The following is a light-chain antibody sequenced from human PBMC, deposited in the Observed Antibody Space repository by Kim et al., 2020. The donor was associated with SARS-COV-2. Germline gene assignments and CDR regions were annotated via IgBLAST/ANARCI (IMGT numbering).Light chain of an antibody. CDR2: NGN. V-gene: IGLV3-19*01. CDR1: DISNYF. CDR3: NSRDSNGNNVV. Sequence: ASGQTVRLTYQEDDISNYFSGSYQQKPPQAPVLVMYNGNNRPSGIPARCSASRSGNTASLTITGAQAEDEADYYCNSRDSNGNNVVFGGGTQLTVL. J-gene: IGLJ3*02.